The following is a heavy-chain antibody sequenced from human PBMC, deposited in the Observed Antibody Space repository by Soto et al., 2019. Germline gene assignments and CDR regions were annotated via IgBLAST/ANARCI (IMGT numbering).Heavy chain of an antibody. D-gene: IGHD2-8*01. CDR3: ARGGGVYAYNWFDH. CDR1: GGSFSGYY. J-gene: IGHJ5*02. Sequence: SETLSLTCAVYGGSFSGYYWSWIRQPPGKGLEWIGEINHSGSTNYNPSLKSRVTISVDTSKNQFSLKLSSVTAADTAVYYCARGGGVYAYNWFDHWGQGTLVTVSS. V-gene: IGHV4-34*01. CDR2: INHSGST.